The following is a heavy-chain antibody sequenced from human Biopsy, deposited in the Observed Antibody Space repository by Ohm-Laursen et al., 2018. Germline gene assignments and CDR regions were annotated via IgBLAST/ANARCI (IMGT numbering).Heavy chain of an antibody. D-gene: IGHD3-22*01. Sequence: SETLPLTWVVYGESFNGYYWSWIRQTPGKGLEWIGEINHSGRTNYNPSLKSRVTISVDTSKNQFSLKVRSVTAADTAVYYCVRGVDYYDPYHYYALDVWGQGTTVTVSS. CDR3: VRGVDYYDPYHYYALDV. CDR2: INHSGRT. J-gene: IGHJ6*02. CDR1: GESFNGYY. V-gene: IGHV4-34*01.